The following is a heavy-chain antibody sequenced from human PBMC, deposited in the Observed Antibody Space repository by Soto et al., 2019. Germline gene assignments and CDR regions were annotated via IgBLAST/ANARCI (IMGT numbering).Heavy chain of an antibody. CDR3: ARDGNSNEQGGWFDP. D-gene: IGHD4-4*01. CDR1: GFTFSSYS. J-gene: IGHJ5*02. CDR2: ISSSGSYI. V-gene: IGHV3-21*01. Sequence: GGSLRLSCAASGFTFSSYSMNWVRQAPGKGLEWVSSISSSGSYIYYADSVKGRFTISRDNAKNSLYLQMNSLRAEDTAVYYCARDGNSNEQGGWFDPWGQGTLVTVSS.